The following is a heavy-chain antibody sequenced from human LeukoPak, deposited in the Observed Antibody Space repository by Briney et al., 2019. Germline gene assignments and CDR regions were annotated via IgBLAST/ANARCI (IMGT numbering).Heavy chain of an antibody. Sequence: GGSLRLSCAASGFTFSSYEMNWVRQAPGRGLEWVSYINRGGTTIYYADSVKGRFTISRDNAKNSLYLQMNSLRAEDTAVYYCARGDSCPTYWGQGTLVTVSS. J-gene: IGHJ4*02. CDR2: INRGGTTI. V-gene: IGHV3-48*03. CDR1: GFTFSSYE. D-gene: IGHD2-15*01. CDR3: ARGDSCPTY.